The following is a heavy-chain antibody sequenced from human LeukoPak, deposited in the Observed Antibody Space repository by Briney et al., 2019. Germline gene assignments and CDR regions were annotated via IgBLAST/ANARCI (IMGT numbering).Heavy chain of an antibody. Sequence: QPGGSLRLSCAASGFTFSGSGMHWVRQAPGKGLEWVAVIWYDGSGKYYADSVKGRFTISRDNSKNSLWLQMNSLRADDTAVYYFARDLGGPISDFLTVFSNYFDSGAQEPLVPVPP. CDR2: IWYDGSGK. J-gene: IGHJ4*02. D-gene: IGHD3-9*01. CDR1: GFTFSGSG. CDR3: ARDLGGPISDFLTVFSNYFDS. V-gene: IGHV3-33*01.